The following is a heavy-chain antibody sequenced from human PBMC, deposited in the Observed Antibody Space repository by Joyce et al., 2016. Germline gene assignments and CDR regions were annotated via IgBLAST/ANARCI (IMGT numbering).Heavy chain of an antibody. CDR3: AKDEIYDSSGHYPFRYFDF. CDR1: GFIFSGHW. CDR2: IKPDGSEQ. Sequence: EVQLVESGGGLVQPGGSLRLSCAGSGFIFSGHWMTWVRQAPGKGLAWVANIKPDGSEQYYADSVKGRFTISSNNAKNSLYMQMNSLRAEDTAVYYCAKDEIYDSSGHYPFRYFDFWGQGTLVTVAS. D-gene: IGHD3-22*01. J-gene: IGHJ4*02. V-gene: IGHV3-7*01.